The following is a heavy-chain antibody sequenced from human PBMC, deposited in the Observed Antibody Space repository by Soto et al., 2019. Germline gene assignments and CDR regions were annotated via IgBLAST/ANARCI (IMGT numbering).Heavy chain of an antibody. J-gene: IGHJ4*02. CDR2: IYYRGSS. D-gene: IGHD1-20*01. Sequence: QVQLQESGPGLVKPSETLSLTCPVSGGSISSYYWSWIRQPPGKGLEWIGYIYYRGSSNYNPSLKSRVTISVDTSKNQFSLKLSSVTAADTAVYYCTRVVTGTTGGVDYWGQVTLVTVS. CDR3: TRVVTGTTGGVDY. CDR1: GGSISSYY. V-gene: IGHV4-59*01.